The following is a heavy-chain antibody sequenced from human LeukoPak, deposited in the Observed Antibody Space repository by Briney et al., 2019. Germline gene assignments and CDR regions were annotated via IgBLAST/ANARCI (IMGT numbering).Heavy chain of an antibody. CDR2: IKSKIDGETT. V-gene: IGHV3-15*01. CDR3: TTDAGYSSRWYNY. CDR1: GFTFRNAY. Sequence: GGSLRLSCVASGFTFRNAYMSWVRQAPGKGLEWVGRIKSKIDGETTDYAAPVKGRFTISRDDSRNTLYLQMNSLKTEDTAVYYCTTDAGYSSRWYNYWGQGTLVTVSS. J-gene: IGHJ4*02. D-gene: IGHD6-13*01.